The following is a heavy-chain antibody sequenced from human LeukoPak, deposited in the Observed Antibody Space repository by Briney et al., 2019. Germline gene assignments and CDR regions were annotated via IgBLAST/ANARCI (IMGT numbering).Heavy chain of an antibody. J-gene: IGHJ4*02. V-gene: IGHV3-49*04. CDR1: GFTFGDYA. CDR2: IRSKAYGGTT. D-gene: IGHD3-3*01. CDR3: TRADAFFGVVTHFDY. Sequence: GGSLRLSCTASGFTFGDYAMSWVRQAPGKGLEWVGFIRSKAYGGTTEYAASVKGRFTISRDDSKSIAYLQMNSLKTEDTAVYYCTRADAFFGVVTHFDYWGQGTLVTVSS.